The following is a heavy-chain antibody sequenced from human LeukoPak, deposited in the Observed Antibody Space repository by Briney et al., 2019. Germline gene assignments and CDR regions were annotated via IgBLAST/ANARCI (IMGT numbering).Heavy chain of an antibody. J-gene: IGHJ3*02. V-gene: IGHV3-48*03. CDR2: ISSCSITI. D-gene: IGHD3-10*01. CDR1: GFTLSSYE. CDR3: ARDEDGGAGALDI. Sequence: GESLRLSCAGSGFTLSSYEMNWVRQAPGKGLEWVSYISSCSITIYYADSVKGRFTISRDNAKNELYLQMNSLRAEDTAVYYYARDEDGGAGALDIWGQGTMVTVSS.